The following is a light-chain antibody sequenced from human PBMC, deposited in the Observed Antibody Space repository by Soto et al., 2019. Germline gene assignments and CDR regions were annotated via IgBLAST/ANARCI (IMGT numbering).Light chain of an antibody. CDR2: DAS. Sequence: EIVLTQSPATLSLSPGERATLSCRASQSVSSYLAWYQQTPGQAPRLLIYDASNRATGIPARFSGSGSGTDFTLTISSLEPEDFAVYYCQHRSNWPTFGQGTRLEIK. CDR1: QSVSSY. J-gene: IGKJ5*01. V-gene: IGKV3-11*01. CDR3: QHRSNWPT.